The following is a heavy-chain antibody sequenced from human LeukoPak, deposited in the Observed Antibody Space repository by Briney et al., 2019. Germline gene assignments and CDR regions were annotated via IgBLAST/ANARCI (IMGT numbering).Heavy chain of an antibody. D-gene: IGHD3-16*01. V-gene: IGHV3-48*03. Sequence: PGGSLRLSCAASGFTFSSYEMNWVRQDPGKGLEWVSYISSSGSTIYYADSVKGRFTISRDNAKNSLYLQMNSLRAEDTAVYYCATGRMEGGFDYWGQGTLVTVSS. CDR1: GFTFSSYE. CDR2: ISSSGSTI. CDR3: ATGRMEGGFDY. J-gene: IGHJ4*02.